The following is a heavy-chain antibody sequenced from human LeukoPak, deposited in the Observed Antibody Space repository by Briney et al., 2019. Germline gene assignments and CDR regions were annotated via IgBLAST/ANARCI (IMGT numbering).Heavy chain of an antibody. J-gene: IGHJ5*02. CDR1: GYTFTGYY. Sequence: GASVKVSCKASGYTFTGYYMHWVRQTPGQELEWMGIINPSGGSTSYAQKIQGRVTMTRDTSTSTVYMELSSLRSEDTAVYYCARAPQPLRFLADPWGQGTLVTVSS. CDR2: INPSGGST. V-gene: IGHV1-46*01. D-gene: IGHD3-3*01. CDR3: ARAPQPLRFLADP.